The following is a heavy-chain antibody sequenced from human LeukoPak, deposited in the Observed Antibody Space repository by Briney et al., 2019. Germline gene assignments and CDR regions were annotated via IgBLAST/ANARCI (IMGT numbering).Heavy chain of an antibody. CDR1: GGSFSGYY. J-gene: IGHJ4*01. V-gene: IGHV4-34*01. CDR3: ARVGRWAYASQGFDY. D-gene: IGHD2-21*01. Sequence: SETLSLTCAVSGGSFSGYYWSWIRQPPGKGLEWIGEINNSGSTNYNPSLKSRVTISVDTSKNQFSLKLSSVTAADTAVYYCARVGRWAYASQGFDYWGQGTLVTVSS. CDR2: INNSGST.